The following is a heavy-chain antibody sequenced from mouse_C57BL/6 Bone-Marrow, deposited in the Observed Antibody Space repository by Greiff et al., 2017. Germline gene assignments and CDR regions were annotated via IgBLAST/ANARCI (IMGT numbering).Heavy chain of an antibody. Sequence: EVQRVESGGGLVKPGGSLKLSCAASGFTFSSYAMSWVRQTPEKRLEWVATISDGGSYTYYPDNVKGRFAISSDNAKNNLCLQMSYLKSEDTAMDYCARDDYGFWYFDVWGTGTTVTVSS. CDR3: ARDDYGFWYFDV. D-gene: IGHD2-4*01. J-gene: IGHJ1*03. V-gene: IGHV5-4*01. CDR1: GFTFSSYA. CDR2: ISDGGSYT.